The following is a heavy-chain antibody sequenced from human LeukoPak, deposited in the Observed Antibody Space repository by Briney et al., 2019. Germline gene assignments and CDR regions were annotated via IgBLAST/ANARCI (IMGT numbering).Heavy chain of an antibody. D-gene: IGHD5-12*01. CDR2: ISWNSGSI. J-gene: IGHJ3*02. Sequence: GGSLRLSCAASGFTFDDYAMHWVRQAPRKGLEWVSGISWNSGSIGYADSVKGRFTISRDNAKNSLYLQMNSLRAEDTALYYCAKVNIVATMAAAFDIWGQGTMVTVSS. CDR3: AKVNIVATMAAAFDI. CDR1: GFTFDDYA. V-gene: IGHV3-9*01.